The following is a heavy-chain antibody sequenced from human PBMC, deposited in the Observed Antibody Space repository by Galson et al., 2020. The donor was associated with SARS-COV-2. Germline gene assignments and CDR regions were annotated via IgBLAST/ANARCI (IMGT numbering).Heavy chain of an antibody. Sequence: GESLKISCAASGFTFSSYGMHWVRQAPGKGLEWVAVIWYDGSNKYYADSVKGRFTISRDNSKNTLYLQMNSLRAEDTAVYYCARDPGPVLLWFGELLSPYGMDVWGQGTTVTVSS. CDR1: GFTFSSYG. V-gene: IGHV3-33*01. CDR3: ARDPGPVLLWFGELLSPYGMDV. J-gene: IGHJ6*02. CDR2: IWYDGSNK. D-gene: IGHD3-10*01.